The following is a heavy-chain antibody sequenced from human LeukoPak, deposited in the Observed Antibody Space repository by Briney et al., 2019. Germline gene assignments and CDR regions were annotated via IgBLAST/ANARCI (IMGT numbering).Heavy chain of an antibody. CDR2: ISGDGGST. CDR3: AKDRDSGSYYNFQH. Sequence: GGSLRLSCAASGFTFDDYAMHWVRQAPGKGLECVSLISGDGGSTYYADSVKGRFTISRDNSKNSLYLQMNSLRTEDTALYYCAKDRDSGSYYNFQHWGQGTLVTVSS. CDR1: GFTFDDYA. J-gene: IGHJ1*01. D-gene: IGHD3-10*01. V-gene: IGHV3-43*02.